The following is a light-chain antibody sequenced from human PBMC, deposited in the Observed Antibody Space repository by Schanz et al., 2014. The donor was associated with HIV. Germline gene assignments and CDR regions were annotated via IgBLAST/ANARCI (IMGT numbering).Light chain of an antibody. Sequence: QSALTQPASVSGSPGQSITISCTGTSSDVGGYNYVSWYQQHPGKAPKLMIYDVSKRPSGVPDRFSGSKSGNTASLTISGLQSDDEADYYCCSYTTTSTYVFGAGTKLTVL. CDR1: SSDVGGYNY. CDR3: CSYTTTSTYV. CDR2: DVS. J-gene: IGLJ1*01. V-gene: IGLV2-14*03.